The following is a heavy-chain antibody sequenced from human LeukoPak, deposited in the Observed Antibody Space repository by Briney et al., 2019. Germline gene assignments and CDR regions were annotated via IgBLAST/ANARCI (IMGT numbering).Heavy chain of an antibody. CDR1: GFTFRSHD. J-gene: IGHJ3*02. V-gene: IGHV3-23*01. CDR2: ISASGGST. D-gene: IGHD3/OR15-3a*01. Sequence: GGSLRLSCAASGFTFRSHDMSWVRQAPGKGLEWVSGISASGGSTFHADSVKGRFTISRDNSKNTLYLQMNGLRVEDTAVYYCVREGPRGLAFDIWGQGTMVTVSS. CDR3: VREGPRGLAFDI.